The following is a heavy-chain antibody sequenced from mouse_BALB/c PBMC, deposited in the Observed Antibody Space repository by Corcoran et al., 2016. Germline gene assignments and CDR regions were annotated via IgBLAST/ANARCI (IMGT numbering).Heavy chain of an antibody. V-gene: IGHV9-3-1*01. CDR3: ARAPLEYYAMDY. CDR2: INTYTGEP. J-gene: IGHJ4*01. Sequence: QIQLVQSGPELKKPGETVKISCKASGYTFTNYGMNWVKQAPGKGLKWMGWINTYTGEPTYADDFKGRFAFSLETSASTAYLQINNLKNEDTATYCGARAPLEYYAMDYWGQGTSVTVSS. CDR1: GYTFTNYG.